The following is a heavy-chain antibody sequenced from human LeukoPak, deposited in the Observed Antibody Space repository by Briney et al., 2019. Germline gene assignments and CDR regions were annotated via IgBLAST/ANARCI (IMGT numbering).Heavy chain of an antibody. CDR2: ISSSSITI. V-gene: IGHV3-48*02. CDR3: ARDSGSGGSCCATDS. Sequence: GGSLRLSCATSGFTFSNYGMNWVRQAPGKGLEWVSYISSSSITIYYADSVKGRFTISRDSAKNSLFLQMNSLRDEDTAVYYCARDSGSGGSCCATDSWGQGTLVTVSS. D-gene: IGHD2-15*01. CDR1: GFTFSNYG. J-gene: IGHJ4*02.